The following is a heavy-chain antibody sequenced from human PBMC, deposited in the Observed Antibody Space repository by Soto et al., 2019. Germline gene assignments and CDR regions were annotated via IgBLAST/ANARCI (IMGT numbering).Heavy chain of an antibody. CDR2: ISYDGSNK. CDR1: GFTFSSYG. CDR3: AKDGGLWFGELAYYFDY. V-gene: IGHV3-30*18. D-gene: IGHD3-10*01. J-gene: IGHJ4*02. Sequence: GGSLRLSCAASGFTFSSYGMHWVRQAPGKGLEWVAVISYDGSNKYYADSVKGRFTISRANSKNTLFLQMNSLRAEDTARYYCAKDGGLWFGELAYYFDYWGQGTLVTVSS.